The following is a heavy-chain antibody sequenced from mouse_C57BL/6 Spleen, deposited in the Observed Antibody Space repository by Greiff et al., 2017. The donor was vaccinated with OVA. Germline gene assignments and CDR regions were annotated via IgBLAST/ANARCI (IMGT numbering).Heavy chain of an antibody. D-gene: IGHD1-1*01. Sequence: VQGVESGPGLVQPSQSLSITCTVSGFSLTSYGVHWVRQSPGKGLEWLGVIWRGGSTDYNAAFMSRLSITKDNSKSQVFFKMNSLQADDTAIYYCAKSYYGSSYEAMDYWGQGTSVTVSS. CDR1: GFSLTSYG. J-gene: IGHJ4*01. V-gene: IGHV2-5*01. CDR3: AKSYYGSSYEAMDY. CDR2: IWRGGST.